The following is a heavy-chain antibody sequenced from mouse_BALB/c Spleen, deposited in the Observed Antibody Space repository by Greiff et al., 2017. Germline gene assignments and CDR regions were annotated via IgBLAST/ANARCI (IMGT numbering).Heavy chain of an antibody. CDR2: INPSNGGT. D-gene: IGHD2-1*01. CDR1: GYTFTSYY. Sequence: QVQLKESGAELVKPGASVKLSCKASGYTFTSYYMYWVKQRPGQGLEWIGEINPSNGGTNFNEKFKSKATLTVDKSSSTAYMQLSSLTSEDSAVYYCTREGNNGGDYWGQGTTLTVSS. CDR3: TREGNNGGDY. J-gene: IGHJ2*01. V-gene: IGHV1S81*02.